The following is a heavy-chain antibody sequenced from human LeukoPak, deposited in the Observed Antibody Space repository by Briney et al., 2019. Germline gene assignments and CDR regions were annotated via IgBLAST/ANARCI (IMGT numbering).Heavy chain of an antibody. D-gene: IGHD2-15*01. V-gene: IGHV6-1*01. CDR3: ARGRRHGGSLPNYYYYMDV. CDR2: TYYRSKWYN. CDR1: GDSVSSNSAA. J-gene: IGHJ6*03. Sequence: SQTLSLTCAISGDSVSSNSAAWNWIRQSPSRGLEWLGRTYYRSKWYNDYAVSVKSRITINPDTSKNQFSLQLNSVTPEDTAVYYCARGRRHGGSLPNYYYYMDVWGKGTTVTVSS.